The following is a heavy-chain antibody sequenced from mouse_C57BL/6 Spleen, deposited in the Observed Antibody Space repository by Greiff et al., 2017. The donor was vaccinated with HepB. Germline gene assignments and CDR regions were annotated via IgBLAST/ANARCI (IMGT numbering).Heavy chain of an antibody. V-gene: IGHV3-6*01. Sequence: EVKLMESGPGLVKPSQSLSLTCSVTGYSITSGYYWNWIRQFPGNQLEWMGYISYDGSNNYNPSLKTRISITRDTSKNQFFLKLNSVTTEDTATYYCARSPYYGSSYWYFDVWGTGTTVTVSS. CDR2: ISYDGSN. CDR1: GYSITSGYY. J-gene: IGHJ1*03. CDR3: ARSPYYGSSYWYFDV. D-gene: IGHD1-1*01.